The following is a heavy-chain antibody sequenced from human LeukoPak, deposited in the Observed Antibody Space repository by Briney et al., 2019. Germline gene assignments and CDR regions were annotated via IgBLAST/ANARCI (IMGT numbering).Heavy chain of an antibody. CDR2: ISSSSSYI. D-gene: IGHD6-13*01. J-gene: IGHJ4*02. CDR1: GFTFSSYS. V-gene: IGHV3-21*01. Sequence: GGSLRLSCAASGFTFSSYSMNCVRQAPGNALDSLSSISSSSSYIYYADSVKGRFTISRDNAKNSLYLQMTSLRAEATALHSSASDLPRIAAAGTGGYWGPGTLVTVSS. CDR3: ASDLPRIAAAGTGGY.